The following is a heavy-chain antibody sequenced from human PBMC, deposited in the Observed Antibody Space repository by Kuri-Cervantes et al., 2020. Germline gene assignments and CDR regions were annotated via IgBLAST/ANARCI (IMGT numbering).Heavy chain of an antibody. D-gene: IGHD5-24*01. CDR1: GFTFSDYY. V-gene: IGHV3-11*04. J-gene: IGHJ4*02. Sequence: GESPKISCAASGFTFSDYYMSWIRQAPGKGLEWVSYISSSGSTIYYADSVKGRFTISRDHAKNSLDLQMNSLRAEDTAVYYCAGNLAYDGYNTHNDYWGQGTLVTVS. CDR2: ISSSGSTI. CDR3: AGNLAYDGYNTHNDY.